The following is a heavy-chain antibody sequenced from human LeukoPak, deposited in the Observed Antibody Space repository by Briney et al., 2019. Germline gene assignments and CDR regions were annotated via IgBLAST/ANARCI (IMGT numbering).Heavy chain of an antibody. V-gene: IGHV3-21*01. CDR1: GFTFSSYS. CDR3: AREGSSSGYSYGFDY. D-gene: IGHD5-18*01. Sequence: TSGGSLRLSCAASGFTFSSYSMNWVRQAPGKGLEWVSSISSSSSYIYYADSVKGRFTISRDNAKNSLYLQMNSLRAEDTAVYYCAREGSSSGYSYGFDYWGQGTLVTVSS. CDR2: ISSSSSYI. J-gene: IGHJ4*02.